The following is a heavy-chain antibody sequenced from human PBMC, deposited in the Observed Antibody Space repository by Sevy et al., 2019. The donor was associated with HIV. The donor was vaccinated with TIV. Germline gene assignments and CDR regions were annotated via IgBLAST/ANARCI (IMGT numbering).Heavy chain of an antibody. J-gene: IGHJ4*02. CDR1: GYSFTGYY. CDR2: INPGTGGT. Sequence: ASVKVSCKASGYSFTGYYVHWLRQAPGQGLEWMGWINPGTGGTYFAGRFQDRVTLTTGKSITTAFMELNGLTFEDTAVYYYARMGDYADTSGYYPLKYWGQGTLVTVSS. V-gene: IGHV1-2*02. D-gene: IGHD3-22*01. CDR3: ARMGDYADTSGYYPLKY.